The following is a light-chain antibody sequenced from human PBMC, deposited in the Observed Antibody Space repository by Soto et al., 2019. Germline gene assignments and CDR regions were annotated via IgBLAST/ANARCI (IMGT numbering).Light chain of an antibody. Sequence: DIQMTQSPSSVSASVGDRVIITCRASQGINRWLAWYQQKPGKAPKLLIYAASILQRGVPLRFSGSGSGTNFTLSISSLQPEDSASYYCLQDYGYPWTFGQGTKVEVK. CDR2: AAS. CDR1: QGINRW. V-gene: IGKV1-12*01. CDR3: LQDYGYPWT. J-gene: IGKJ1*01.